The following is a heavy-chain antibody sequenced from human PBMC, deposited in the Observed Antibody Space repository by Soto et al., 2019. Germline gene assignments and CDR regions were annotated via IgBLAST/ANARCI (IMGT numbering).Heavy chain of an antibody. CDR1: GYTFTGYY. J-gene: IGHJ6*02. V-gene: IGHV1-2*04. D-gene: IGHD2-2*01. CDR2: INPNSGGT. Sequence: ASVKVSCKASGYTFTGYYMHWVRRAPGQGLEWMGWINPNSGGTNYAQKFQGWVTMTRDTSISTAYMELSRLRSDDTAVYYCARPIVPAASWYGMDVWGQGTTVTVSS. CDR3: ARPIVPAASWYGMDV.